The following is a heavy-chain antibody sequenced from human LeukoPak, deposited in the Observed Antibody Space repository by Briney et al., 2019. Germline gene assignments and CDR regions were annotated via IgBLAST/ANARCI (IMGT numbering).Heavy chain of an antibody. D-gene: IGHD4-23*01. Sequence: SETLSLTCTVSGVSMSSGAFYWSWIRQPAGKGLECIVRIYITGSTNYNPSLKSRVTMSVDTSKNQFSLKLISMTAADTAVYYCARPAYGGGPDAFDIWGQGTMVTVSS. J-gene: IGHJ3*02. CDR2: IYITGST. V-gene: IGHV4-61*02. CDR3: ARPAYGGGPDAFDI. CDR1: GVSMSSGAFY.